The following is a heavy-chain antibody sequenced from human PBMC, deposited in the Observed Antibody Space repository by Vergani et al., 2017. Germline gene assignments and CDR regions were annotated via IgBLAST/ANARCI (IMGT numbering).Heavy chain of an antibody. CDR3: VKGYYYGQRGLASFRY. Sequence: VQLLESGGGVVQPGRSLRLSCETSGLMFNNFGMHWVRQAPGKGLEWVAVISSDGSNKHYADSVKGRFTISRDNSQNTLYLQMDRLTAEDTAIYFCVKGYYYGQRGLASFRYWGQGTLVTVSS. CDR1: GLMFNNFG. J-gene: IGHJ4*02. D-gene: IGHD3-10*01. CDR2: ISSDGSNK. V-gene: IGHV3-30*18.